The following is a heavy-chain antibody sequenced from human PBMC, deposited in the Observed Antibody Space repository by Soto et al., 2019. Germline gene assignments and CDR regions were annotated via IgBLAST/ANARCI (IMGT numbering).Heavy chain of an antibody. J-gene: IGHJ6*03. V-gene: IGHV3-64*01. Sequence: GGSLRLSCAASGFTFSSYAMHWVRQAPGKGLEYVSAISSNGGSTYYANSVKGRFTISRDNSKNTLYLQMGSLRAEDMAVYYCCRPYSSSSYPYYYYYYMDVWGKGTTVTVSS. D-gene: IGHD6-6*01. CDR2: ISSNGGST. CDR3: CRPYSSSSYPYYYYYYMDV. CDR1: GFTFSSYA.